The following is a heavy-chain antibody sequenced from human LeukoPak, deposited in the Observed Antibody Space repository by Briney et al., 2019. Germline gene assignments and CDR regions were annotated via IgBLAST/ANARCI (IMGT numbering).Heavy chain of an antibody. J-gene: IGHJ2*01. Sequence: ASETLSLTCTVSGRSISTTGYYWGWIRQPPGKGLEWIVSIYYSGINYYSNPSLKSRVTISVDTSKNQFSLALSSVTATDTAVFYCARQVYTEWYFDFWGRGTLVTVSS. D-gene: IGHD2-2*02. CDR2: IYYSGIN. CDR3: ARQVYTEWYFDF. CDR1: GRSISTTGYY. V-gene: IGHV4-39*01.